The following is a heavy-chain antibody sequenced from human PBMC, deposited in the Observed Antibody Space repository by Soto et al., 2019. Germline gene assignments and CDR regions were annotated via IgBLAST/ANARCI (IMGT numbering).Heavy chain of an antibody. V-gene: IGHV1-18*01. CDR3: ARDGPHYDILTGSGGSDAFDI. Sequence: ASVKVSCKAPCYTSTSYGISWLRHYPGQGLECMGWISAYNGNTNYAQKLQGRVTMTTDTSTSTAYMELRSLRSDDTAVYYCARDGPHYDILTGSGGSDAFDIWGQGTMVTVSS. D-gene: IGHD3-9*01. CDR1: CYTSTSYG. J-gene: IGHJ3*02. CDR2: ISAYNGNT.